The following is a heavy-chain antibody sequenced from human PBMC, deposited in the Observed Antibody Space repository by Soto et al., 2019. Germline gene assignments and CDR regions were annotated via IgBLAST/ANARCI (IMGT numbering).Heavy chain of an antibody. CDR2: IGSRSNTI. Sequence: GGSLRLSCAASGFTFSNYEMNWVRQAPGKGLEWLSYIGSRSNTIYYADSVKGRFTISRDNTKNSLYLQMNGLRAEDTAVYYCARDLSPADSPATGDFDPWGQGTLVTVSS. V-gene: IGHV3-48*03. CDR3: ARDLSPADSPATGDFDP. D-gene: IGHD2-21*02. J-gene: IGHJ5*02. CDR1: GFTFSNYE.